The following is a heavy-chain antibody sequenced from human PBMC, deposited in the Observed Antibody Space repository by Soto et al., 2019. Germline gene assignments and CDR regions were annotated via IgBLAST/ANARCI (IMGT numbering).Heavy chain of an antibody. V-gene: IGHV3-48*02. Sequence: EVQLVESGGGLVQPGGSRKLSCEASGFTFSNYNMNWVRQAPGKGLEWLAYISTTRTTIYYADSVKGRFTIARDNVKSSLYLYMNSLRDEDTAAYYCARDRVGLDYWGQGTLVTVSS. CDR3: ARDRVGLDY. CDR1: GFTFSNYN. CDR2: ISTTRTTI. D-gene: IGHD3-16*01. J-gene: IGHJ4*02.